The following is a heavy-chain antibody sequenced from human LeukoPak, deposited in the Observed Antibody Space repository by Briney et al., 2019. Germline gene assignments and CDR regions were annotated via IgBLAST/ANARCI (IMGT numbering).Heavy chain of an antibody. Sequence: SETLSLICNVSGDSVSSGYWSWIRQSPGKGLEWIGFIQDSGITDYNPSLKSRLLMSVDTSKNQFSLNLRSVTAADTAVYYCTRRREVAGTWGAFDMWGQGTMVTVSP. CDR3: TRRREVAGTWGAFDM. D-gene: IGHD6-19*01. J-gene: IGHJ3*02. CDR2: IQDSGIT. V-gene: IGHV4-59*08. CDR1: GDSVSSGY.